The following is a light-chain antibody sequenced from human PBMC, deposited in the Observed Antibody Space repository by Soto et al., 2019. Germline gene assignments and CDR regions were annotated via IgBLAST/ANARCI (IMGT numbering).Light chain of an antibody. Sequence: EIVMTQSPATLSVSPGERATLPCRASQSVSSNLAWYQQKPGQAPRLLIYGASTRATGIPARFSGSGSGTEFTLTISSLQSEDFAVYYCQQYNNWLVTFGPGTKVDIK. V-gene: IGKV3-15*01. CDR2: GAS. CDR3: QQYNNWLVT. J-gene: IGKJ3*01. CDR1: QSVSSN.